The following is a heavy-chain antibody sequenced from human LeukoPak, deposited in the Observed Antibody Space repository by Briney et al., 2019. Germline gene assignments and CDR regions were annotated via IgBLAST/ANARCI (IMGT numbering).Heavy chain of an antibody. D-gene: IGHD6-19*01. CDR2: IYYSGST. V-gene: IGHV4-59*08. CDR3: ARRGAAVAGYYFDY. Sequence: PSETLSLTCTVSGGSISSYYWSWIRQPPGKGLEWIGYIYYSGSTNYNPSLKSRVTISVDTSKNQFSLKLSSVTAADTAVYYCARRGAAVAGYYFDYWGQRTLVTVSS. CDR1: GGSISSYY. J-gene: IGHJ4*02.